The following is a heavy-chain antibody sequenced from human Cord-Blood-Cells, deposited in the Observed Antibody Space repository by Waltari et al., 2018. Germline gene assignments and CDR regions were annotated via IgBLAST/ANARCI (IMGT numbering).Heavy chain of an antibody. CDR2: IYYSGST. J-gene: IGHJ3*02. D-gene: IGHD3-3*01. Sequence: QVQLPESGPGLVKPSETLSLTCTVSGGSISSHYWSWIRQPPGKGLEWIGYIYYSGSTNYNPSLKSRVTISVDTSKNQFSLKLSSVTAADTAVYYCARDADFYAFDIWGQGTMVTVSS. CDR3: ARDADFYAFDI. CDR1: GGSISSHY. V-gene: IGHV4-59*11.